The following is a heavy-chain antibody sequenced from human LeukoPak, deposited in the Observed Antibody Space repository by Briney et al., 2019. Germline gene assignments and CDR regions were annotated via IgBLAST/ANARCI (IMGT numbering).Heavy chain of an antibody. CDR1: GYTFTSYD. Sequence: RASVKVSCKASGYTFTSYDINWVRQAPGQGLEWMGWISGYNGNTNYAQKVQGRVTMTTDTSTSTAYMELRSLRSDDTAVYYCARDTYYYDSSGYSGWFDPWGQGTLVTVSS. V-gene: IGHV1-18*01. D-gene: IGHD3-22*01. CDR3: ARDTYYYDSSGYSGWFDP. J-gene: IGHJ5*02. CDR2: ISGYNGNT.